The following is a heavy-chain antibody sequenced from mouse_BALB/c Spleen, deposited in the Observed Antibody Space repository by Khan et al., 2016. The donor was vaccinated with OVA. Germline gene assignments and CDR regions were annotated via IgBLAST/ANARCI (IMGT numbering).Heavy chain of an antibody. D-gene: IGHD2-14*01. CDR2: IIYTGYT. CDR1: GDSITSGY. V-gene: IGHV3-8*02. Sequence: EVQLQESGPSLVKPSQTLSLTCSVTGDSITSGYWNWIRKFPGNKLEYMGYIIYTGYTYYNPSLTSRISITRHTSKNQYYLQLSSVTDEDTATYYCARSTYRYAFGYWGQGTLVTVSA. CDR3: ARSTYRYAFGY. J-gene: IGHJ3*02.